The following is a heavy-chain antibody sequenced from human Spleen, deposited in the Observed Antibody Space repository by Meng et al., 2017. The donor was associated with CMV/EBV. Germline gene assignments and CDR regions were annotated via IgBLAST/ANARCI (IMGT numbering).Heavy chain of an antibody. CDR2: IYYSGST. Sequence: GQREASVPGLGKPSQTLSPTCTVTGGSISSGDYYWSWIRQPPGKGLEWIGYIYYSGSTYYHPSLKSRVTISVDTSKNQFSLKLSSVTAADTAVYYCARNYYDSSGYYPYYFDYWGQGTLVTVSS. CDR1: GGSISSGDYY. CDR3: ARNYYDSSGYYPYYFDY. V-gene: IGHV4-30-4*08. D-gene: IGHD3-22*01. J-gene: IGHJ4*02.